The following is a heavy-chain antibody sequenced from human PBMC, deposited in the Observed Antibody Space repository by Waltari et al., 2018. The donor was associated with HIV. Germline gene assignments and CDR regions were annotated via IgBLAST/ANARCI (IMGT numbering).Heavy chain of an antibody. V-gene: IGHV3-30*04. CDR3: ARVTTVTKEFDY. J-gene: IGHJ4*02. CDR1: GSTFRSYA. Sequence: QVQLVESGGGVVQPGRSLRPSCAASGSTFRSYAMHWVRQAPGKGLEWVAVISYDGSNKYYADSVKGGFTISRDNSKNTLYLQMNSLRAEDTAVYYCARVTTVTKEFDYWGQGTLVTVSS. D-gene: IGHD4-17*01. CDR2: ISYDGSNK.